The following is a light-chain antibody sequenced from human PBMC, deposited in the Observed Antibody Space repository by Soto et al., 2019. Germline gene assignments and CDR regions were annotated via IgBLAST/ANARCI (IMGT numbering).Light chain of an antibody. CDR1: QSISNY. V-gene: IGKV1-39*01. J-gene: IGKJ5*01. CDR2: AAS. Sequence: DILVTQSPSALSSPVRDRVTIHCRASQSISNYLNWYRQKPGKAPNLLIYAASTLQSGVPSRFSGGGSGTDFTLTISSLQPEDFATYCCQQSYNIPRTFGQGTRLEIK. CDR3: QQSYNIPRT.